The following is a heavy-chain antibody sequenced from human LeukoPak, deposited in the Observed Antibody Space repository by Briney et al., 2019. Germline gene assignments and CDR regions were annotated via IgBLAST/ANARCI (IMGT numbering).Heavy chain of an antibody. D-gene: IGHD1-26*01. Sequence: PGGSLRLSCAASGFTFSSYAMSWVRQAPGKGLEWVSAISGSGGSTYYADSVKGRFTISRDNTKNSLYLQMNSLRAEDTAVYYCARDTHSGSYEQGIDYWGQGTLVTVSS. J-gene: IGHJ4*02. CDR1: GFTFSSYA. CDR2: ISGSGGST. V-gene: IGHV3-23*01. CDR3: ARDTHSGSYEQGIDY.